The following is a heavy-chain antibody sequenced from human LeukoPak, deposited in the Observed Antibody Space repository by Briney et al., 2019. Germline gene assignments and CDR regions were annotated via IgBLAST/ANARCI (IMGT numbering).Heavy chain of an antibody. Sequence: PGGSLRLSCAASGFTFDDYAVHWVRQAPGKGLEWVSGISWNSGSIGYADSVKGRFTISRDNAKNSLYLQMNSLRAEDMALYYCAKDMGSSGWYYFDYWGQGTLVTVSS. CDR1: GFTFDDYA. D-gene: IGHD6-19*01. J-gene: IGHJ4*02. CDR2: ISWNSGSI. V-gene: IGHV3-9*03. CDR3: AKDMGSSGWYYFDY.